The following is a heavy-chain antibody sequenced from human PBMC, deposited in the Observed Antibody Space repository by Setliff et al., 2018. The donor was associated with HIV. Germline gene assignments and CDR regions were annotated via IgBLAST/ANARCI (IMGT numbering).Heavy chain of an antibody. V-gene: IGHV5-51*01. J-gene: IGHJ3*01. CDR1: GYTFTNYW. CDR2: IHPRDFDI. D-gene: IGHD3-22*01. CDR3: ARLDSSGYYRSFDV. Sequence: PGESLKISCKASGYTFTNYWTAWVRQMPGKGLEWMGIIHPRDFDIKYSQSFQGQVTISADKSLSTAYLQWNSLKASDTALYYCARLDSSGYYRSFDVWGQGTMGTVS.